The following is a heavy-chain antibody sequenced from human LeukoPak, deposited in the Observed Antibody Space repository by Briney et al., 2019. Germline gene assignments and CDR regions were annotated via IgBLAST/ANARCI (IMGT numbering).Heavy chain of an antibody. J-gene: IGHJ4*02. CDR3: AKENTYYVWGSYRYPYYFDY. CDR1: GFTFSSYG. CDR2: ISYDGSNK. D-gene: IGHD3-16*02. Sequence: PGGSLRLSCAASGFTFSSYGMHWVRQAPGKGLEWVAVISYDGSNKYYADSVKGRFTISRDNSKNTLYLQMNSLRAEDTAAYYCAKENTYYVWGSYRYPYYFDYWGQGTLVTVSS. V-gene: IGHV3-30*18.